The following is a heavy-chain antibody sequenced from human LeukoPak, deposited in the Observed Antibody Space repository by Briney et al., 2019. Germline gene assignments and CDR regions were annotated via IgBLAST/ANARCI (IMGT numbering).Heavy chain of an antibody. V-gene: IGHV4-39*01. CDR2: IYYSGST. J-gene: IGHJ4*02. D-gene: IGHD6-13*01. Sequence: PSETLSLTCTVSGGSISSSSYYWGWIRQPPGTGLEWIGSIYYSGSTYYNPSLKSRVTISVDTSKNQFSLKLSSVTAADTAVYYCARVTYSSSWYGGWGQGTLVTVSS. CDR1: GGSISSSSYY. CDR3: ARVTYSSSWYGG.